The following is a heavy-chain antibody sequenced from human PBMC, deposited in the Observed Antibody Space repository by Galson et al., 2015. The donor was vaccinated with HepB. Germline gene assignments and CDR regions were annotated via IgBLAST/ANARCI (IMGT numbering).Heavy chain of an antibody. CDR1: RFTFSSYG. CDR2: IWSDGSNK. D-gene: IGHD3-3*01. Sequence: SLRLSCAASRFTFSSYGMHWVRQAPGKGLEWVAVIWSDGSNKYYADSVKGRFTISRDNSKNTLYLQMNSLRAEDTAVYYCVAYDFRSDYSFDYWGRGTLVTVSS. CDR3: VAYDFRSDYSFDY. J-gene: IGHJ4*02. V-gene: IGHV3-33*01.